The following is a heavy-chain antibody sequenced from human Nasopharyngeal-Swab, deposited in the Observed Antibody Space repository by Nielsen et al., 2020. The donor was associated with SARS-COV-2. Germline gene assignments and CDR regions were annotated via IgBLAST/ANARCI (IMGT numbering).Heavy chain of an antibody. CDR3: ARGGYRSGPAYFDF. D-gene: IGHD6-19*01. J-gene: IGHJ4*02. V-gene: IGHV1-18*01. CDR2: ISTDNGNR. Sequence: WVRQAPGQGLEWLGWISTDNGNRNYAQKVLGRVTMTTDTSTSTVYMELRSLRSDDTAVYYCARGGYRSGPAYFDFWGQGALVTVPQ.